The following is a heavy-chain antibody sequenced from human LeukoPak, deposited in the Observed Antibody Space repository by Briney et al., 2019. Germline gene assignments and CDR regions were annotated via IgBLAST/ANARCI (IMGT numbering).Heavy chain of an antibody. CDR1: GGSISSSSYY. V-gene: IGHV4-39*07. CDR3: ARTFLGYCSSTSCYYYYYMDV. Sequence: PSETLSLTCTVSGGSISSSSYYWGWIRQPPGKGLEWIGSIYYSGSTYYNPSLKSRVTISVDTSKNQFSLKLSSVPAADTAVYYCARTFLGYCSSTSCYYYYYMDVWGKGTTVTVSS. J-gene: IGHJ6*03. CDR2: IYYSGST. D-gene: IGHD2-2*01.